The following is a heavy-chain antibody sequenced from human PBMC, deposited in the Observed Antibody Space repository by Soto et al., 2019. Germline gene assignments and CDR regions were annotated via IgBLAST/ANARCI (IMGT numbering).Heavy chain of an antibody. CDR2: IYHTGTT. V-gene: IGHV4-59*01. J-gene: IGHJ4*02. CDR3: ARGGNRYGSTSSGVGGFDY. Sequence: SETLSLTCTVSGDSITSSYWSWIRQSPEKGLEWIAYIYHTGTTNYNPSLKSRVSTPIDTSKNQFSLSLSSLTTADTAIYFCARGGNRYGSTSSGVGGFDYWGRGTLVTSPQ. D-gene: IGHD3-10*01. CDR1: GDSITSSY.